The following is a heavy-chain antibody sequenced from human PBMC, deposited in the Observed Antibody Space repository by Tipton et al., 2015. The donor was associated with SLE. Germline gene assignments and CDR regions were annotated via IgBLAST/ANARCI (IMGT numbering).Heavy chain of an antibody. CDR2: IYNSGIT. D-gene: IGHD2-8*02. J-gene: IGHJ3*02. CDR3: ARDRDIVLEPVPIPPAFDI. Sequence: TLSLTCTVSGGSLSGDTYYWNWVRQPAGKGLEWIGLIYNSGITNYNPSLQSRVTLSVDMSKNQFSLRLSSVTAADTAVYFCARDRDIVLEPVPIPPAFDIWGQGTTVTVSS. V-gene: IGHV4-61*02. CDR1: GGSLSGDTYY.